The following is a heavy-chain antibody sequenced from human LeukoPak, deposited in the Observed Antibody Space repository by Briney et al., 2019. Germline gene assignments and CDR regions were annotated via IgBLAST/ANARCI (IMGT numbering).Heavy chain of an antibody. D-gene: IGHD3-16*01. CDR1: GGSISSGSYY. CDR3: ARGLGARLY. V-gene: IGHV4-61*02. Sequence: SETLSLTCTVSGGSISSGSYYWSWIRQPAGKGLEWIGRIYTSGSTNYNPSLKSRVTISVDTSKNQFPLKLSSVTAADTAVYYCARGLGARLYWGQGTLVTVSS. CDR2: IYTSGST. J-gene: IGHJ4*02.